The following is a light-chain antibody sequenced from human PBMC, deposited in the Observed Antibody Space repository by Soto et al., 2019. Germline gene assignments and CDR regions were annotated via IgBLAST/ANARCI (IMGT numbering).Light chain of an antibody. CDR2: GAS. CDR3: QQYGSSSWT. CDR1: QTVSSSS. J-gene: IGKJ1*01. Sequence: EIVLTQSPATLSLSPGERATLSCRASQTVSSSSLAWYQQRPGQAPRLLIRGASSRATGIPDRFSGRGSGTDFTLTISRLEPEDFAVYYCQQYGSSSWTFGQGTKVDIK. V-gene: IGKV3-20*01.